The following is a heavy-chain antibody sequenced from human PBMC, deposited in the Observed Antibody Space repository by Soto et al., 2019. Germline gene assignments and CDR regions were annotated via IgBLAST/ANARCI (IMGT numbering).Heavy chain of an antibody. V-gene: IGHV6-1*01. CDR2: TYYRSKWYT. D-gene: IGHD2-8*01. CDR1: GDSVSTNRAT. CDR3: ARLIGNSWLDS. Sequence: QIHLQQSGPGLVKPSQTLSLTCAISGDSVSTNRATWAWSRQSPSRGLEWLGRTYYRSKWYTDYAISVKGGLTISPGTSNNQRSLQLNSVTPADPAVYYCARLIGNSWLDSWGQGTLVTVSS. J-gene: IGHJ5*01.